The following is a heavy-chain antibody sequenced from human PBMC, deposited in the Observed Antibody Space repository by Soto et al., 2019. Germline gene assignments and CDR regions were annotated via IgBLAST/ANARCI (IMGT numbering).Heavy chain of an antibody. D-gene: IGHD6-19*01. J-gene: IGHJ4*02. V-gene: IGHV1-18*01. CDR1: GYTFTSYG. Sequence: QVQMGQSGAEVKKPGASVKVSCKASGYTFTSYGSSSVRQAPGQGLEWMGLISAYNGNTNYARKPKGRVTMTTATSTSTVYKSLRSLRSDDTAVYYGERDLAVGLVDYWGQGTLVTVSS. CDR2: ISAYNGNT. CDR3: ERDLAVGLVDY.